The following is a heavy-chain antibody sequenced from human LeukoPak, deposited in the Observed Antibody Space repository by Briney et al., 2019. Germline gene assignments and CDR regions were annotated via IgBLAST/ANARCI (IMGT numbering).Heavy chain of an antibody. D-gene: IGHD5-24*01. CDR3: AKEGDGYSDY. CDR2: ISYDGSNE. V-gene: IGHV3-30*18. CDR1: GFTFSSYG. J-gene: IGHJ4*02. Sequence: GRPLRLSCAASGFTFSSYGMHWVRQAPGKGLEWVSTISYDGSNEYYADSVKGRFTISRDKSKNTLYLQLNNLRAEDTAVYYCAKEGDGYSDYWGQGTLVTVSS.